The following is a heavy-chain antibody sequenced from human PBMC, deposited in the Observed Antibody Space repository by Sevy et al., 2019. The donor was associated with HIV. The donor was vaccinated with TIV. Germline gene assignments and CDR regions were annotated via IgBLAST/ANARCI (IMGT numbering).Heavy chain of an antibody. CDR1: GGTFSSYA. CDR2: IIPIFGTA. J-gene: IGHJ3*02. Sequence: ASVKVSCKASGGTFSSYAISWVRQAPGQGLEWMGGIIPIFGTANYAQKFQGRVTITADESTSTAYMELSSLRSEDTAVYYCARVGGYSGYDGAFDIWGQGTMVTVPS. V-gene: IGHV1-69*13. D-gene: IGHD5-12*01. CDR3: ARVGGYSGYDGAFDI.